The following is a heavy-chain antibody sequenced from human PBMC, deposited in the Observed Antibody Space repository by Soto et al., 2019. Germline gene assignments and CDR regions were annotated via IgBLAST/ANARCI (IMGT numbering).Heavy chain of an antibody. V-gene: IGHV3-66*01. CDR2: IYSGGST. Sequence: EVQLVESGGGLVQPGGSLRLSCAASGFTVSSNYMSWVRQAPGKGLEWVSVIYSGGSTYYADSVKGRFTISRDNSKNTLYLQMNSLRAEDTAVYYCARTVFGELLLDSWGQGTLVTVSS. D-gene: IGHD3-10*01. CDR3: ARTVFGELLLDS. J-gene: IGHJ4*02. CDR1: GFTVSSNY.